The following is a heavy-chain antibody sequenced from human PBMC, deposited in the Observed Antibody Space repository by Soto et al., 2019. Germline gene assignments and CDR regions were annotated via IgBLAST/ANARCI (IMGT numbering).Heavy chain of an antibody. CDR3: ARDSGSRSFDY. CDR1: GGSISSYY. J-gene: IGHJ4*02. CDR2: IYYSGST. V-gene: IGHV4-59*12. D-gene: IGHD1-26*01. Sequence: ETLSLTCTVSGGSISSYYWSRIRQPPGKGLEWIGYIYYSGSTYYNPSLKSRVTISVDTSKNQFSLKLSSVTAADTAVYYCARDSGSRSFDYWGQGTLVTVSS.